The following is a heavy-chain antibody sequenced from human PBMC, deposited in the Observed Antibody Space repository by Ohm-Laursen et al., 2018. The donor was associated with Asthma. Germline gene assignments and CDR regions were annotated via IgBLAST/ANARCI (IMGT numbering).Heavy chain of an antibody. CDR1: GFTFSSYG. J-gene: IGHJ4*02. CDR3: AKKGARDYYDSSDYFDY. V-gene: IGHV3-30*18. Sequence: SLRLSCTASGFTFSSYGMHWVRQAPGKGLEWVAVISYDGSNKYYADSVKGRFTISRDNSKNTLYLQMNSLRAEDTAVYYCAKKGARDYYDSSDYFDYWGQGTLVTVSS. D-gene: IGHD3-22*01. CDR2: ISYDGSNK.